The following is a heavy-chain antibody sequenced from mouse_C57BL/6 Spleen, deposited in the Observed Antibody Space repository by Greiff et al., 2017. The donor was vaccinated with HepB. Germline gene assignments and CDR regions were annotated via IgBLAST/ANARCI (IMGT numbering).Heavy chain of an antibody. CDR3: ARSRDYRGFDV. Sequence: QVQLQQSGPELVKPGASVKISCKASGYAFSSSWMNWVKQRPGKGLEWIGRIYPGDGDTNYNGKFKGKATLTADKSSSTAYMQLSSLTSEDSAVYFCARSRDYRGFDVWGTGTTVTVSS. J-gene: IGHJ1*03. V-gene: IGHV1-82*01. CDR2: IYPGDGDT. D-gene: IGHD2-14*01. CDR1: GYAFSSSW.